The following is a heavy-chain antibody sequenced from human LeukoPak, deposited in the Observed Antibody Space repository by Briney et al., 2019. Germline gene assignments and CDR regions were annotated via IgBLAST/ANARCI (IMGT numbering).Heavy chain of an antibody. CDR2: ISGSGDNT. Sequence: QAGGSLRLSCAASGFSFSSYAVSWVRQAPGKGLEWVSSISGSGDNTYYAESVKGRFTISRDNSKNTLFLQMNSLRAEDTAVFDCAKRPGYTTGWFFDFWGQGTRVTVSS. CDR1: GFSFSSYA. V-gene: IGHV3-23*01. J-gene: IGHJ4*02. CDR3: AKRPGYTTGWFFDF. D-gene: IGHD6-19*01.